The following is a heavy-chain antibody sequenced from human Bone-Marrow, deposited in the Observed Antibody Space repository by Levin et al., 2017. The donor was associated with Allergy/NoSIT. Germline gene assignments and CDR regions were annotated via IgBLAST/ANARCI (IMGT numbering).Heavy chain of an antibody. CDR1: GLTFSRYT. CDR3: ARVWGTYVKRFDY. V-gene: IGHV3-30*14. D-gene: IGHD3-16*01. Sequence: GGSLRLSCAASGLTFSRYTMHWVRQAPGKGLEWVALISPDGDKIYYEDSVKGRFTISRDNSKNTLFLQMNSLTVEDTAVYYCARVWGTYVKRFDYWGQGTLVTVFS. CDR2: ISPDGDKI. J-gene: IGHJ4*02.